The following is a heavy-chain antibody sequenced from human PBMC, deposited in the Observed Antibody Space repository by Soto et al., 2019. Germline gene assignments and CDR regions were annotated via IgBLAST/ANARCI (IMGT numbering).Heavy chain of an antibody. CDR2: IYDSGST. CDR1: SGSISSSNW. D-gene: IGHD6-19*01. V-gene: IGHV4-4*02. Sequence: SETLSLTCAVSSGSISSSNWWSWVRQPPGKGLEWIGEIYDSGSTNYNPSLKSRATIFVDKSRNQFSLKLSSVTAADTAVYYFVRNQYSSGWPHDCGQGTLVTVSS. CDR3: VRNQYSSGWPHD. J-gene: IGHJ4*02.